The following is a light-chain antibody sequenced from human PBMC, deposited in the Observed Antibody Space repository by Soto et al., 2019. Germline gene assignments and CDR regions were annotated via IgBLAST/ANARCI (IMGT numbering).Light chain of an antibody. CDR1: QTVLYSSNNKNY. CDR3: KQYSATPFT. V-gene: IGKV4-1*01. Sequence: DIVMTQSPESLAVSLGERATINCKSSQTVLYSSNNKNYFAWYQQKPGQPPKLLISWASTLASWVPDRLSGRGYGTDFTLTISGLQAEDVSVYYCKQYSATPFTFGHGKKVDLK. J-gene: IGKJ3*01. CDR2: WAS.